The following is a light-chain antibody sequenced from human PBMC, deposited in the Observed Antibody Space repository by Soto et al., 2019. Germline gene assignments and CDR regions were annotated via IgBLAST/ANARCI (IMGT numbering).Light chain of an antibody. CDR3: QQRAGSST. CDR2: DAS. Sequence: EIVLTQSPGTLSLSPGERATPSCRASQTVSNQLAWYQQKPGQAPRLLIYDASRRVTGIPARFSGSGSGTDFTLTLSSLEPEDFAVYYCQQRAGSSTFGQGTRLEI. J-gene: IGKJ5*01. V-gene: IGKV3-11*01. CDR1: QTVSNQ.